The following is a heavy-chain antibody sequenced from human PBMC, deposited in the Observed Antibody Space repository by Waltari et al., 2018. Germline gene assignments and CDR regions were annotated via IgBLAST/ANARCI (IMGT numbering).Heavy chain of an antibody. Sequence: QVQLQQWGAGLLKPSETLSLTCAVYGGSFSGYYWSLIRQPPGKGLEWIGEISHTGITSYNPSLKSRVSISIDTSRNQFSLKLNSVTAADTAVYYCARTILFTISAFDIWGQGTLVPVSS. CDR1: GGSFSGYY. CDR3: ARTILFTISAFDI. D-gene: IGHD3-3*01. V-gene: IGHV4-34*02. J-gene: IGHJ3*02. CDR2: ISHTGIT.